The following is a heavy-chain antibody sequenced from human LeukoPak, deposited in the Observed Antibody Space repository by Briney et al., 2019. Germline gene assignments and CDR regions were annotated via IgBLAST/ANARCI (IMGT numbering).Heavy chain of an antibody. Sequence: PGGSLRLSCAASGFTFSDYYMSWIRQAPGKGLEWVSYISSSGSTIYYADSVKGRFTISRDNAKNSLYLQMNSLKTEDTAVYYCTTDRYYDFWSGYYTDAFDIWGQGTMVTVSS. D-gene: IGHD3-3*01. CDR3: TTDRYYDFWSGYYTDAFDI. J-gene: IGHJ3*02. CDR1: GFTFSDYY. CDR2: ISSSGSTI. V-gene: IGHV3-11*01.